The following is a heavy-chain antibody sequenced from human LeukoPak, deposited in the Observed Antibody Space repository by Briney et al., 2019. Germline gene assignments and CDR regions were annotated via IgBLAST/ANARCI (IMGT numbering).Heavy chain of an antibody. CDR3: ARSMVPLFED. V-gene: IGHV3-74*01. Sequence: GGSLGLSCAASGFTFSSYWMHWVRQFPGKGLVWVSRIKSDGSSTSYADSVKGRFTISRDNAKNTLYLQMNSLRAEDTAVYYCARSMVPLFEDWGQGTLVTVSS. J-gene: IGHJ4*02. CDR2: IKSDGSST. D-gene: IGHD4/OR15-4a*01. CDR1: GFTFSSYW.